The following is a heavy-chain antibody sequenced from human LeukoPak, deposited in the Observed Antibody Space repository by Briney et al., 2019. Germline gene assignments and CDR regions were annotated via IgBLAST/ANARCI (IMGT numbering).Heavy chain of an antibody. CDR3: ARDVGEYCSSVSCYASDY. Sequence: ASVKVSCKASGYTFTGYYMHWVRQAPGQGLEWMGWINPNSGGTNYAQKFQDRLTTTRETYISKAYMELGRLRSDGTGIYYCARDVGEYCSSVSCYASDYWGQGTLVSVSS. D-gene: IGHD2-2*01. CDR1: GYTFTGYY. J-gene: IGHJ4*02. CDR2: INPNSGGT. V-gene: IGHV1-2*02.